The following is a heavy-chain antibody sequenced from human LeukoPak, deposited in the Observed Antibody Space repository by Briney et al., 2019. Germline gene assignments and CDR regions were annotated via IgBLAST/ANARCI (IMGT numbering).Heavy chain of an antibody. Sequence: GGSLRLSCAASGFTFSSYEMNWVRQAPGKGLDWVSYISSSGNTIYYADSVKGRFTISRDNAKNSLYLQMNSPRAEDTAVYYCARGDGYNFFDYWGQGTLVTVSS. CDR2: ISSSGNTI. CDR1: GFTFSSYE. CDR3: ARGDGYNFFDY. V-gene: IGHV3-48*03. J-gene: IGHJ4*02. D-gene: IGHD5-24*01.